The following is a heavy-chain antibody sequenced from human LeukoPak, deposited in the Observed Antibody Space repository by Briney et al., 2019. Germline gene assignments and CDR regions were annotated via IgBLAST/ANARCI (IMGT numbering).Heavy chain of an antibody. CDR1: GFSFSSYG. V-gene: IGHV3-30*18. J-gene: IGHJ4*02. D-gene: IGHD6-19*01. CDR2: ISYDGSNK. CDR3: AKGLVLAGLMGPDY. Sequence: GGSLRLSRVASGFSFSSYGMHWVRQAPGKGLEWVGIISYDGSNKYYADSVKGRFTISRDNSKDTLYLQMNSLRADDTAVYYCAKGLVLAGLMGPDYWGQGTLVTVSS.